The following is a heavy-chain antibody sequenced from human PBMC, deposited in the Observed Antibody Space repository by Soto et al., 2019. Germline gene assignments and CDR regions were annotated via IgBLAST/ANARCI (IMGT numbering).Heavy chain of an antibody. Sequence: SETLSLSCVVSGGSISSTNWWTWVRQTPGKGLEWIGEVYHTGSTKYNPSLKNRVTISVDKSNNQFSLSLKSVSAADTAVYYCATLPPRIVVVVLPIPSWGQGTLVT. V-gene: IGHV4-4*02. CDR1: GGSISSTNW. CDR2: VYHTGST. CDR3: ATLPPRIVVVVLPIPS. D-gene: IGHD2-15*01. J-gene: IGHJ4*02.